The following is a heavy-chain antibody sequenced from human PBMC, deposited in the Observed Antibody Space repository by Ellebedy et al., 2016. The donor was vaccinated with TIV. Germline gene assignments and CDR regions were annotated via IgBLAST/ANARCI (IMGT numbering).Heavy chain of an antibody. CDR3: ARRGERKQLVVGFDY. Sequence: SETLSLTCTVSGVSISSSDYYWGWIRQPPGKGLEWIGSLYYRGNTYYKPSLKSRITISVDTSKNQFSLNLSSVTAADTAVYYCARRGERKQLVVGFDYWGQGTLVTVSS. CDR1: GVSISSSDYY. CDR2: LYYRGNT. J-gene: IGHJ4*02. V-gene: IGHV4-39*01. D-gene: IGHD6-6*01.